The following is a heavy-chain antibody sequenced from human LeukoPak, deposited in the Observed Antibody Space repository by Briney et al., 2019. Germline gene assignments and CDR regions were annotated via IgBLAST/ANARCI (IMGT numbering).Heavy chain of an antibody. V-gene: IGHV4-38-2*02. J-gene: IGHJ6*03. CDR3: ARTTEGYCRGRSCYSYYYYMDV. CDR2: IYYSGST. D-gene: IGHD2-15*01. CDR1: GYSISSGYY. Sequence: SETLSLTCTVSGYSISSGYYWGWIRQPPGKGLEWIGSIYYSGSTYYNPSLKSRVTISVDTSKNQFSLKLRSVTAADTAVYYCARTTEGYCRGRSCYSYYYYMDVWGKGTTVTVSS.